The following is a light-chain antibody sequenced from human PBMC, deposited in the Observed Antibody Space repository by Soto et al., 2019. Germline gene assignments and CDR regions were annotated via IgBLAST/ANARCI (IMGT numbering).Light chain of an antibody. V-gene: IGKV1-39*01. J-gene: IGKJ2*01. Sequence: DIQMTQSPSSLSASVGDRVTVTCRTNQSINRFLQWYQQKAGKAPKLLIYAASSLQSGVPSRFSGSGSGTDFTLTISSLQPEDFATYSCQQSYSTPYTFGQGTKLDIK. CDR3: QQSYSTPYT. CDR1: QSINRF. CDR2: AAS.